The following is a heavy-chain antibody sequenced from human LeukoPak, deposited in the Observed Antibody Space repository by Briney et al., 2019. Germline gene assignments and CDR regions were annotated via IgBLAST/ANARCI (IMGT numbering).Heavy chain of an antibody. V-gene: IGHV6-1*01. CDR2: TYYRSKWYN. CDR3: ARVPSPAATGLMDV. Sequence: SQTLSLTCAISGDSVSSNSATWNWIRQSPSRGLEWLGRTYYRSKWYNDYAVSVKSRITVNPDSSRNQFSLQLNSVTPEDTAVYYCARVPSPAATGLMDVWGQGATVTVSS. J-gene: IGHJ6*02. D-gene: IGHD6-13*01. CDR1: GDSVSSNSAT.